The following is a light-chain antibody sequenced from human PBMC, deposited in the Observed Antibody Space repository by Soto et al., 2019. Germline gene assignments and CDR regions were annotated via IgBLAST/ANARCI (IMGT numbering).Light chain of an antibody. CDR3: SSYTSSSTYV. Sequence: QSVLTQPASVSGSPGQSITISCTGASSDVGGHNYVSWYQQHPGRAPKLMIYEVSNRPSGVSNRFSGSKSGNTASLTMSGLQPEDEADYYCSSYTSSSTYVFGTGTKAPS. CDR1: SSDVGGHNY. V-gene: IGLV2-14*01. J-gene: IGLJ1*01. CDR2: EVS.